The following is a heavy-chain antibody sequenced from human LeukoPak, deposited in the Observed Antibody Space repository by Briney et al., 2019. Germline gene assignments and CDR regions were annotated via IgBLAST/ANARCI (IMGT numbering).Heavy chain of an antibody. CDR1: GFTFSLYW. D-gene: IGHD4-17*01. V-gene: IGHV3-7*01. CDR2: INPDGSQK. J-gene: IGHJ4*02. Sequence: GGSLRLSCVASGFTFSLYWMTWVRQFPGRGLEWVADINPDGSQKYSVDSVKGRFTISRDNARNAVFLQMNSLRAEDTAVYYCARVLRHATTVTTSYYFDYWGQGTLVTVSS. CDR3: ARVLRHATTVTTSYYFDY.